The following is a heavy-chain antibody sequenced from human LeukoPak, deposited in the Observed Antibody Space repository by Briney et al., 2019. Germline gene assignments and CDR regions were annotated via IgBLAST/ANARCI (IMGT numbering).Heavy chain of an antibody. CDR1: GFTFSSYG. V-gene: IGHV3-33*01. CDR2: IWYDGSNK. D-gene: IGHD3-22*01. Sequence: GGSLRLSCKASGFTFSSYGMHWVRQTPGKGLEWVAVIWYDGSNKYYADSVKGRFTISRDNSKNTLYLQMNSLRAEDTAVYYCARDWGYYDSSGPMGDWGQGTLVTVSS. CDR3: ARDWGYYDSSGPMGD. J-gene: IGHJ4*02.